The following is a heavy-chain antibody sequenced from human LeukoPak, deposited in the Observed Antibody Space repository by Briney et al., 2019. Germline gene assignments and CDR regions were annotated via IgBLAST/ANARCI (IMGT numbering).Heavy chain of an antibody. D-gene: IGHD3-9*01. Sequence: GGSLRLSRAASGFTFSSYAMSWVRQAPGKGLEWVSAISGSGGSTYYADSVKGRFTISRDNSKNTLYPQMNSLRAEDTAVYYCAKERDYDILTGYLEYWGQGTLVTVSS. J-gene: IGHJ4*02. CDR1: GFTFSSYA. V-gene: IGHV3-23*01. CDR3: AKERDYDILTGYLEY. CDR2: ISGSGGST.